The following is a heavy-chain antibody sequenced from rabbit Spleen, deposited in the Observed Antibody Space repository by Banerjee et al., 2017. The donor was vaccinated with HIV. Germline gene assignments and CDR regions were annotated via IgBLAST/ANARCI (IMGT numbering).Heavy chain of an antibody. CDR1: GFDFSSYG. Sequence: QEQLVESGGGLVQPGGSLKLSCKASGFDFSSYGVSWVRQAPGKGLEWIGYIAPIFGNTYYASWVNGRFTISSHNAQNTLYLQLNSLTAADTATYFCVRDQAGYAGYGPYYFNLWGPGTLVTVS. D-gene: IGHD7-1*01. V-gene: IGHV1S47*01. J-gene: IGHJ4*01. CDR2: IAPIFGNT. CDR3: VRDQAGYAGYGPYYFNL.